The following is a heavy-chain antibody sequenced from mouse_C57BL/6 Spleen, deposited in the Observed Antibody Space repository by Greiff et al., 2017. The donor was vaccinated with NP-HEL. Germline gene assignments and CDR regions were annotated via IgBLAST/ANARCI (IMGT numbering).Heavy chain of an antibody. CDR3: ARDPFTTGTFAY. V-gene: IGHV3-1*01. Sequence: EVQLQQSGPGMVKPSQSLSLTCTVTGYSITSGYDWHWIRHFPGNKLEWMGYISYSGSTNYNPSLKSRISITHDTSKNHFFLKLNSVTTEDTATYYCARDPFTTGTFAYWGQGTLVTVSA. CDR2: ISYSGST. D-gene: IGHD1-1*01. CDR1: GYSITSGYD. J-gene: IGHJ3*01.